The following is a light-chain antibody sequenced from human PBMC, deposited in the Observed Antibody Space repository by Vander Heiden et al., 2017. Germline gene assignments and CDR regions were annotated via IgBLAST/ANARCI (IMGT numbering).Light chain of an antibody. CDR2: GAS. CDR3: QQSDIIPQT. V-gene: IGKV1-39*01. CDR1: QSITTS. J-gene: IGKJ1*01. Sequence: DIQMTQSPSSLSASVGDRVTITCRASQSITTSLNWYQHKPGKPPELLISGASTLQSGVPSRFGGSGSGTDFTLTISRLQPEDFATYYCQQSDIIPQTFGQGTKVEV.